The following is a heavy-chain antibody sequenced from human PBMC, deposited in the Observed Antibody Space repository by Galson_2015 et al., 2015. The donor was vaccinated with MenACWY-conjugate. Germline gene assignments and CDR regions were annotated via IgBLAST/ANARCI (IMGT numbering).Heavy chain of an antibody. CDR3: ARHPPGGRGMDV. CDR2: ISPGDSET. Sequence: QSGAEVKKPGESLTISCKGSGYTFTTYWIGWVRQLPRKGLEWMGLISPGDSETRYSPAFQGQVTISADKSISTAYVQWDSLQASDTAMYYCARHPPGGRGMDVWGQGTTVTVSS. D-gene: IGHD1-26*01. J-gene: IGHJ6*02. V-gene: IGHV5-51*01. CDR1: GYTFTTYW.